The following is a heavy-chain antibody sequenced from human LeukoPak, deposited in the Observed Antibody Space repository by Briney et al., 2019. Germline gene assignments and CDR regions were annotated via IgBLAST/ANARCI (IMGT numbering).Heavy chain of an antibody. D-gene: IGHD2-21*01. V-gene: IGHV3-48*03. J-gene: IGHJ6*03. Sequence: GGSLRLSCAASGFTLSSYEMNWVRQAPGKGLEWVSYISSSGSTIYYADSVKGRFTISRDNAKNSLYLQMNSLRAEDTAVYYCARDSRVVAYYYYYMDVWGKGTTVTISS. CDR2: ISSSGSTI. CDR1: GFTLSSYE. CDR3: ARDSRVVAYYYYYMDV.